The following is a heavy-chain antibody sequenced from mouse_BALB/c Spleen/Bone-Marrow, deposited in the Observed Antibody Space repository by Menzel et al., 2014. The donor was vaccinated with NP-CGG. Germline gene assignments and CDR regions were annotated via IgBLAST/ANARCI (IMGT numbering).Heavy chain of an antibody. D-gene: IGHD2-4*01. J-gene: IGHJ1*01. CDR3: ATMITDWYFDV. CDR2: IDPANGNT. Sequence: VQLQQSGAELVKPGASVKLSCTASGFNIKDAYMHWVKQRPEQGLEWIGRIDPANGNTKYDPKFQGKATITADTSSNTAYLQLSSLISEDTAVYYCATMITDWYFDVWGAGTTVTVSS. CDR1: GFNIKDAY. V-gene: IGHV14-3*02.